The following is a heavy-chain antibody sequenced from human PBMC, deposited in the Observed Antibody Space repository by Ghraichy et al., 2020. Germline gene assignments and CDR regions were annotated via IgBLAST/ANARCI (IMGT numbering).Heavy chain of an antibody. Sequence: SETLSLTCSVSGGSISTYYWSWIRQSPGKALEWIGYVFHTGTTNYNPSVKSDVTISVDTSTNQFSLNIYSVSPADTAVYYCARVAHSVYHFRGSFDIWSQRTLVTVSS. CDR2: VFHTGTT. CDR1: GGSISTYY. D-gene: IGHD5/OR15-5a*01. V-gene: IGHV4-59*01. CDR3: ARVAHSVYHFRGSFDI. J-gene: IGHJ3*02.